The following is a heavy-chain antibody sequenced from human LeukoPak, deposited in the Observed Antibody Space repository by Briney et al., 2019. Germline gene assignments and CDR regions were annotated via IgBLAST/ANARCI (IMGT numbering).Heavy chain of an antibody. J-gene: IGHJ3*02. D-gene: IGHD2-2*01. CDR1: GGSISSYY. CDR3: ARDARCSSTSCYLPFDI. V-gene: IGHV4-59*01. Sequence: SETLSLTCTVSGGSISSYYWSWIRQPPGKGLEWIGYIYYSGSTNYNPSLKSRVTISVDTSKNQFSLKLSSVTAADTAVYYCARDARCSSTSCYLPFDIWGQGTMVTVSS. CDR2: IYYSGST.